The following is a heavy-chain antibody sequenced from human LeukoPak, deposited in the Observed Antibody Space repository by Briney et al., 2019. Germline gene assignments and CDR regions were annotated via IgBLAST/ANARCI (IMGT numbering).Heavy chain of an antibody. V-gene: IGHV3-23*01. J-gene: IGHJ4*02. CDR1: GFTFSSFA. CDR2: ISGSGGTT. CDR3: AKDLPDYGDYIEGY. D-gene: IGHD4-17*01. Sequence: GGSLRLSCAASGFTFSSFAMSWVRQAPGKALEWVSTISGSGGTTNYADSVKGRFTFSRDNSKNTLYLQMNSLRAEDTAVYYCAKDLPDYGDYIEGYWGQGTLVTVSS.